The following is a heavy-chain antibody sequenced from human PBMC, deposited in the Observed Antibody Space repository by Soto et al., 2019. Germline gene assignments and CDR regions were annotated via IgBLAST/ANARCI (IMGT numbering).Heavy chain of an antibody. Sequence: EVQLVESGGGLVKPGGSLRLSCAASGFTFTNAWMNWVRQAPGTGLEWVGRIKSKTDGGTTDYAAPVKGRFTISRDDSKNMLYLQVNSLKTEDTAVYYCNTDKECRGTGCYGWGQGTLVTVSS. J-gene: IGHJ4*02. CDR2: IKSKTDGGTT. CDR1: GFTFTNAW. D-gene: IGHD2-15*01. V-gene: IGHV3-15*07. CDR3: NTDKECRGTGCYG.